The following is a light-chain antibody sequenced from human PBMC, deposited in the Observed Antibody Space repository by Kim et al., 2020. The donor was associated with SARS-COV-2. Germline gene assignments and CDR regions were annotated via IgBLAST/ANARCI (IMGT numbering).Light chain of an antibody. J-gene: IGLJ3*02. Sequence: QTGTLTCTGNSDNVGNEGASWRQQHQGHPPKLLSYRSNNRPSGISARFSASRSGIAASLTITGLQPEDEADYYCSSWDRSLAAWVFGGGTQLTVL. CDR3: SSWDRSLAAWV. CDR2: RSN. CDR1: SDNVGNEG. V-gene: IGLV10-54*04.